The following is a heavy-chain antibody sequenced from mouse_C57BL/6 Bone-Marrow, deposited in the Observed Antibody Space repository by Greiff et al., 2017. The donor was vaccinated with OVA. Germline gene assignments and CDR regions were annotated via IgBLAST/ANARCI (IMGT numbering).Heavy chain of an antibody. CDR2: IYPGSGST. CDR3: AGGYYGSSYWYFDV. J-gene: IGHJ1*03. V-gene: IGHV1-55*01. D-gene: IGHD1-1*01. Sequence: QVQLQQSGAELVKPGASVKMSCKASGYTFTSYRITWVKQRPGQGLEWIGDIYPGSGSTNYNEKFKSKATLTVDTSSSTAYMQLSSLTSEDSAVYYCAGGYYGSSYWYFDVWGTGTMVTVSA. CDR1: GYTFTSYR.